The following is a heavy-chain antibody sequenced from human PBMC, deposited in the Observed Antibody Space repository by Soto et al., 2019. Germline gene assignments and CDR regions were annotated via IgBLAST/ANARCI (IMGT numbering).Heavy chain of an antibody. V-gene: IGHV6-1*01. CDR3: ARDIAYSSSSDYGMDV. D-gene: IGHD6-6*01. J-gene: IGHJ6*02. CDR1: GDSVSSNSAA. CDR2: TYYRSKWYN. Sequence: SQTLSLTCAISGDSVSSNSAAWNWIRQSPSRGLEWLGRTYYRSKWYNDYAVSVKSRITISPDTSKNQFSLQLNSVTPEDTAVYYCARDIAYSSSSDYGMDVWGQGTTVTVSS.